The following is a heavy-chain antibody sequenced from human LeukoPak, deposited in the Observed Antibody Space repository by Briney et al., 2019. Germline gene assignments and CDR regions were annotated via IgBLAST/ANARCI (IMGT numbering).Heavy chain of an antibody. D-gene: IGHD2-2*01. Sequence: EASVKVSCKASGYTFTGYYMHWVRQAPGQGLEWMAWINPNSGGTNYAQKLQGRVTMTTDTSTSTAYMELRSLRSDDSAVYYCARDRIKDIVVVPARGLGAFDIWGQGTMVTVSS. CDR3: ARDRIKDIVVVPARGLGAFDI. J-gene: IGHJ3*02. CDR2: INPNSGGT. V-gene: IGHV1-2*02. CDR1: GYTFTGYY.